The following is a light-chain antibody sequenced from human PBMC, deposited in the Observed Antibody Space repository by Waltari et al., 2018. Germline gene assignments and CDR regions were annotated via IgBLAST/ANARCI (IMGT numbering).Light chain of an antibody. CDR1: QDISIY. V-gene: IGKV1-33*01. Sequence: DIQMTQSPSTMSASVGDRVSITCQASQDISIYLTWYQQKPGKAPKVLIYDASNLETGVPSRFTGSGSGTEFTFTISSLQPEDIATYYCQQYKDRPRTFGQGTKVEI. J-gene: IGKJ1*01. CDR3: QQYKDRPRT. CDR2: DAS.